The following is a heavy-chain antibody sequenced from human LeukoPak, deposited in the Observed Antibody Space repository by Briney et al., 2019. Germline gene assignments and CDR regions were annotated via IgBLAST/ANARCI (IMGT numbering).Heavy chain of an antibody. Sequence: SETLSLTCTVSGGSISSNSCYWGWIRQPPGKGLEWIGSIYYSGSTYYNPSLKSRVTISVDTSKNQFSLKLSSVTAADTAVYYCASILVVPAARFDYWGQGTLVTVSS. CDR1: GGSISSNSCY. V-gene: IGHV4-39*01. J-gene: IGHJ4*02. CDR2: IYYSGST. D-gene: IGHD2-2*01. CDR3: ASILVVPAARFDY.